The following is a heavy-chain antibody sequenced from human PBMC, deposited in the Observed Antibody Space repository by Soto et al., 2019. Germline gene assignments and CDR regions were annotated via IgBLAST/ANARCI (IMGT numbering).Heavy chain of an antibody. V-gene: IGHV3-30*18. Sequence: QVQLVESGGGVVQPGRSLRLSCVTSGFTFRINAMHWVRQAPGKGLEWVASISSDGRDEFYADSVKGQFTISRDNAKNTVYLEISSLRREDTAVYYCAKAASFRIFGLVRYWGQGVPVSVSS. D-gene: IGHD3-3*01. J-gene: IGHJ4*02. CDR1: GFTFRINA. CDR3: AKAASFRIFGLVRY. CDR2: ISSDGRDE.